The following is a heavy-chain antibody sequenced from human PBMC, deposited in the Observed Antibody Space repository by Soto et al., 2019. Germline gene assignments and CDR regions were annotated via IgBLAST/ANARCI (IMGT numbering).Heavy chain of an antibody. J-gene: IGHJ5*02. D-gene: IGHD6-13*01. Sequence: ASVKVSCKASGYTFTSYGISWVRQAPGQGLEWMGWISAYNGNTNYAQKRQDRVTMTTDTSTSTAYMELRSLRSYDTAVYYCAREGVIAAAGTNWFDPWGQGTLVTVSS. V-gene: IGHV1-18*01. CDR2: ISAYNGNT. CDR1: GYTFTSYG. CDR3: AREGVIAAAGTNWFDP.